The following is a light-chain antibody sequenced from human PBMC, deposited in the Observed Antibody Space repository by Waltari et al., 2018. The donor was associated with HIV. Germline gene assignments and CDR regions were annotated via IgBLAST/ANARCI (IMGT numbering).Light chain of an antibody. Sequence: VLTQPASMSGSLGQSITISCLGNHNDVGGFNYVSWYQQSPDKAPRLVIYDVSNRPSGGSGRFSGSKSGSAASFTISGLQPEDEADYYCCSYSSSGTVLFGGGTRLTVL. CDR3: CSYSSSGTVL. CDR1: HNDVGGFNY. J-gene: IGLJ2*01. V-gene: IGLV2-14*03. CDR2: DVS.